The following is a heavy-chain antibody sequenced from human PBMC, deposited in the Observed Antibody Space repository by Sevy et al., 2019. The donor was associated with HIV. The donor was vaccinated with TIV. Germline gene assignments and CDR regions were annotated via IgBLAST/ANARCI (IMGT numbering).Heavy chain of an antibody. CDR1: GYTFTGYY. CDR2: INPNSGGT. V-gene: IGHV1-2*02. Sequence: APVKVSCKASGYTFTGYYMHWVRQAPGQGLEWMGWINPNSGGTNYAQKFQGRVTMTRDTSISTAYMELSRLRSDDTAVYYCARDNMVRGVMWNTDYGMDVWGQGTTVTVSS. CDR3: ARDNMVRGVMWNTDYGMDV. D-gene: IGHD3-10*01. J-gene: IGHJ6*02.